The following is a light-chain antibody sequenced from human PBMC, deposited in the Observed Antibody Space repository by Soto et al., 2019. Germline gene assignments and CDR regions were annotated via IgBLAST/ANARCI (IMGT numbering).Light chain of an antibody. V-gene: IGLV2-14*01. CDR1: STDIGAYNF. Sequence: QSALTQPASVSGSPGQSITISCTGTSTDIGAYNFDSWYNQHPGKAPKLLISEVTHRPSGVSDRFSGSKSGDTAFLTISGLQTEDEADYYCSSYTTFTTLIFGGGTKLTVL. J-gene: IGLJ2*01. CDR2: EVT. CDR3: SSYTTFTTLI.